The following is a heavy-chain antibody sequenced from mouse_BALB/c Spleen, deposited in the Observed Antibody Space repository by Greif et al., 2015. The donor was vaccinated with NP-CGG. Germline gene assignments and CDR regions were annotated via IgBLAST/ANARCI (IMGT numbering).Heavy chain of an antibody. D-gene: IGHD1-1*01. CDR3: ARTTVVAYYAMDY. CDR1: GFTFSSFG. CDR2: ISSGSSTI. J-gene: IGHJ4*01. Sequence: EVQGVESGGGLVQPGGSRKLPCAASGFTFSSFGMHWVRQAPEKGLEWVAYISSGSSTIYYADTVKGRFTISRDNPKNTLFLQMTSLRSEDTAMYYCARTTVVAYYAMDYWGQGTSVTVSS. V-gene: IGHV5-17*02.